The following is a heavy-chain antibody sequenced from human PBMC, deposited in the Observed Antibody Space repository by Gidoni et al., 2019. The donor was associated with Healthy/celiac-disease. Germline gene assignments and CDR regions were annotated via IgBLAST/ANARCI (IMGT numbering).Heavy chain of an antibody. V-gene: IGHV3-48*02. Sequence: EVQLVESGGGLVQPGGSLRLSCAASGFTFSSYSMNWVRQAPGKGLEWVSYISSSSSTIYYADSVKGRFTISRDNAKNSLYLQMNSLRDEDTAVYYCARESLLLRFLEWTTGWFDPWGQGTLVTVSS. J-gene: IGHJ5*02. CDR3: ARESLLLRFLEWTTGWFDP. CDR2: ISSSSSTI. D-gene: IGHD3-3*01. CDR1: GFTFSSYS.